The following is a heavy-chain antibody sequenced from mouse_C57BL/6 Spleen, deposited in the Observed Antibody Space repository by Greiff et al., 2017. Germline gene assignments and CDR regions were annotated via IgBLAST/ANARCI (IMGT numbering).Heavy chain of an antibody. J-gene: IGHJ4*01. CDR1: GYTFTDYY. CDR3: ARGHYYGSSHYYAMDY. CDR2: INPYNGGT. Sequence: VQLQQSGPVLVKPGASVKMSCKASGYTFTDYYMNWVKQSHGKSLEWIGVINPYNGGTSYNQKFKGKATLTVDKSSSTAYMELNSLTSEDSAVYYCARGHYYGSSHYYAMDYWGQGTSVTVSS. V-gene: IGHV1-19*01. D-gene: IGHD1-1*01.